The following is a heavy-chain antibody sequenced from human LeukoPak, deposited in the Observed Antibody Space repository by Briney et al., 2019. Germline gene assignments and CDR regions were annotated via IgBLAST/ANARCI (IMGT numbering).Heavy chain of an antibody. CDR1: GDSISSSY. CDR3: ARHPFATPFDR. J-gene: IGHJ5*02. Sequence: PSETLSLTCTVSGDSISSSYWSWIRQPPGKGLEWIRYVFHTGDTNSNPSLKSRVTVSLDTSKRQVSLRLTSVTAADTAVYYCARHPFATPFDRWGRGILVTVSS. V-gene: IGHV4-59*08. D-gene: IGHD2-15*01. CDR2: VFHTGDT.